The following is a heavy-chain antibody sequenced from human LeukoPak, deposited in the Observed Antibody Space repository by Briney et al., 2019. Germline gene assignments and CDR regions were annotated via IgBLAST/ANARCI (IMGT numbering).Heavy chain of an antibody. J-gene: IGHJ3*01. CDR2: VYYSGRT. CDR3: VREASTSYYDSSGYYRQTETFDV. V-gene: IGHV4-61*01. Sequence: SETLSLTCTVSGGSVSSDSYYWHWIRKSPGKGLEWVGFVYYSGRTKYNPSLKSRVTISIDTSKNQVSPNLRSVTAADTAIHFCVREASTSYYDSSGYYRQTETFDVWGQGTMVTVSS. D-gene: IGHD3-22*01. CDR1: GGSVSSDSYY.